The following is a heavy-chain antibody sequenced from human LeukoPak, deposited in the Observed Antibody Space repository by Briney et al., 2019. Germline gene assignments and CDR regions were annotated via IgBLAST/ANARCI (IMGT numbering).Heavy chain of an antibody. CDR3: ARVPVGPAAP. Sequence: GGSLRLSCAASGFTFSSYAMHWVRQAPGKGLEWVAVISYDGSNKYYAYYVKGRFTISRDNSKNTLYLQMNSLRAEDTAVYYCARVPVGPAAPWGQGTLGSVSS. D-gene: IGHD2-2*01. V-gene: IGHV3-30-3*01. CDR2: ISYDGSNK. CDR1: GFTFSSYA. J-gene: IGHJ5*02.